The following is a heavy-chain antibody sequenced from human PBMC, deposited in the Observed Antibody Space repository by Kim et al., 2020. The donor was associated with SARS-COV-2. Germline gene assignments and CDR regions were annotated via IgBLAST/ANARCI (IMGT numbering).Heavy chain of an antibody. CDR2: INHSGST. CDR1: GGSFSGYF. CDR3: ARIVGFCSAGSCDSFDY. V-gene: IGHV4-34*01. Sequence: SETLSLTCAVYGGSFSGYFWSWIRQPPGKGLEWIGEINHSGSTNYNPSLKSRVTISVDTSKNQFSLKLNSVSAADTAVYYCARIVGFCSAGSCDSFDYWG. D-gene: IGHD2-15*01. J-gene: IGHJ4*01.